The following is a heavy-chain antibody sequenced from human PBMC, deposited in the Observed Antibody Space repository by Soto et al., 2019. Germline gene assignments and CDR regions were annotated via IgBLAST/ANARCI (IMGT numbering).Heavy chain of an antibody. CDR2: IFWNDER. D-gene: IGHD1-26*01. CDR3: ARSLREGLPIYYFDS. Sequence: QVTLKESGPVLVKPTETLTLTCTVSGFSLSKSRMGVSCIRQPPGKALEWLAHIFWNDERSYNTSLKSRLTISRDTSKSQVVLTMTNVDPVDTGTYFCARSLREGLPIYYFDSWGQGTLVTVSS. V-gene: IGHV2-26*01. J-gene: IGHJ4*02. CDR1: GFSLSKSRMG.